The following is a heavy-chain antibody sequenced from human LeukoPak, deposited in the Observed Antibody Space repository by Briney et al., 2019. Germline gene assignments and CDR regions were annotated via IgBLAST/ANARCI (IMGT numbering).Heavy chain of an antibody. V-gene: IGHV6-1*01. CDR2: TYYRSKWYN. CDR3: VRDGNGDCVGHAFDI. CDR1: GDSVSGNSAA. D-gene: IGHD2-21*02. J-gene: IGHJ3*02. Sequence: SQTLSLTCATSGDSVSGNSAAWIWIRQSQSRGLVWLGRTYYRSKWYNDYAASMKSRITNKPDTSKNQFSLQMNSETPEETAGRYCVRDGNGDCVGHAFDIWGQGTMVTVSS.